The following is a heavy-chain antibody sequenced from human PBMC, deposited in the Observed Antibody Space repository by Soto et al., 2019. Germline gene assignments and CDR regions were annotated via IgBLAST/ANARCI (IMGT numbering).Heavy chain of an antibody. CDR3: ARPGHYYYYYMDV. CDR1: GFTFSSYS. Sequence: EVQLVESGGGLVKPGGSLRLSCAASGFTFSSYSMNWVRQAPGKGLEWVSAISSSSSYIYDADSVKGRFTISRDNAKNSLYLQMNSLRAEDTAVYYCARPGHYYYYYMDVWGKGTTVTVSS. J-gene: IGHJ6*03. CDR2: ISSSSSYI. V-gene: IGHV3-21*01.